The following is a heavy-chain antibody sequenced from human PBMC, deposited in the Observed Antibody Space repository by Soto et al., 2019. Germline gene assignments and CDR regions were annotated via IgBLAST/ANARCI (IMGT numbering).Heavy chain of an antibody. J-gene: IGHJ3*02. V-gene: IGHV3-23*01. Sequence: LRLSCAASGFTFSSYAMSWVRQAPGKGLEWVSAISGSGGSTYYADSVKGRFTISRDNSKNTLYLQMNSLRAEDTAVYYCAKSLHRRRWYHDAFDIWGQGTMATVSS. CDR3: AKSLHRRRWYHDAFDI. CDR1: GFTFSSYA. D-gene: IGHD6-13*01. CDR2: ISGSGGST.